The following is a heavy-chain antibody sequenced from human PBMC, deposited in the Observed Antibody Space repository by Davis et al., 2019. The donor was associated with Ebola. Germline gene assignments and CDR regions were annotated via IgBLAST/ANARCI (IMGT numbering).Heavy chain of an antibody. CDR1: GFTFSSYS. Sequence: GGSLRLSCAASGFTFSSYSMNWVRQAPGKGLEWVSSISSSSSYIYYADSVKGRFTISRDNAKNSLYLQMNSLRAEDTAVYYCALKEDYGDYSFDYWGQGTLVTVSS. J-gene: IGHJ4*02. CDR3: ALKEDYGDYSFDY. D-gene: IGHD4-17*01. CDR2: ISSSSSYI. V-gene: IGHV3-21*01.